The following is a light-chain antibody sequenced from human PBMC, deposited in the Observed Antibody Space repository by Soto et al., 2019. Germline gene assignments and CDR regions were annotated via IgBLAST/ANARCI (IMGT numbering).Light chain of an antibody. CDR3: QSYDSSNPV. CDR2: EDN. V-gene: IGLV6-57*03. Sequence: NFMLTQPHSVSESPGKTVTISCTRSSGSIASNYVQWYQQRPGSAPTPVIYEDNQRPSGVPDRFSGSIDSSSNSASLTIPGLETEDEADCYGQSYDSSNPVFGGGTKLTVL. J-gene: IGLJ3*02. CDR1: SGSIASNY.